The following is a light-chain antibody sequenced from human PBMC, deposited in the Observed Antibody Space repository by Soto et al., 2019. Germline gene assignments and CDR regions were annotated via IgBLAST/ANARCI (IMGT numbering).Light chain of an antibody. Sequence: QSALTQPASVSGSPGQSITISCTGTSSDIGSKNFASWYQQHPGKTPKLTIYEVTKRPSGVSDRFSGSKSGNTASLTISGLQTEDEADYYCCSFAAGDTFVFGTGTKVTVL. CDR1: SSDIGSKNF. CDR3: CSFAAGDTFV. V-gene: IGLV2-23*02. CDR2: EVT. J-gene: IGLJ1*01.